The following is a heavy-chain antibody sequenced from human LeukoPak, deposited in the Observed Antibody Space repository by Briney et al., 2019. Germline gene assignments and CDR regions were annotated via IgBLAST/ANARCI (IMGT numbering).Heavy chain of an antibody. Sequence: PSETLSLTCTVSGGFISSYYWSWLRHPPGKGLEWIGYVYSSGNTNYNPSLKSRVTISLDTSKNQFSLKMSSLTAADTAVYYCARRTPVTPNSFDSWGQGTLVTVSS. J-gene: IGHJ5*01. V-gene: IGHV4-59*08. CDR3: ARRTPVTPNSFDS. CDR2: VYSSGNT. CDR1: GGFISSYY. D-gene: IGHD4-17*01.